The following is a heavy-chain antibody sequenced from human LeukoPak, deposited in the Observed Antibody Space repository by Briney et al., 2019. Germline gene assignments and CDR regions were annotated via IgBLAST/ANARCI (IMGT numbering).Heavy chain of an antibody. CDR2: IRYDGSNK. V-gene: IGHV3-30*02. J-gene: IGHJ6*03. CDR1: GFTFSSYG. D-gene: IGHD3-3*01. CDR3: ARRGYDFWSGYYTRDYYYYMDV. Sequence: GGSLRLSCAASGFTFSSYGMHWVRQAPGKGLEWVAFIRYDGSNKYYADSVKGRFTISRDNSKNTLYLQMNSLRAEDTAVYYCARRGYDFWSGYYTRDYYYYMDVWGKGTTVTVSS.